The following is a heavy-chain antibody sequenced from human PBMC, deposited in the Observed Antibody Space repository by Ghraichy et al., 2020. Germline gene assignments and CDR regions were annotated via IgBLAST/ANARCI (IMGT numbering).Heavy chain of an antibody. V-gene: IGHV3-7*01. CDR3: AREKHYQILYDFYAMDV. J-gene: IGHJ6*02. CDR1: GFTSSSYW. D-gene: IGHD3-3*02. Sequence: GESLNISCGASGFTSSSYWMTWVRQAPGKGLEWVANINQDGTEKFYVDSVKGRFTISRDNANNSVFLQMSSLRAEDTAVYYCAREKHYQILYDFYAMDVWGQGTPVTVSS. CDR2: INQDGTEK.